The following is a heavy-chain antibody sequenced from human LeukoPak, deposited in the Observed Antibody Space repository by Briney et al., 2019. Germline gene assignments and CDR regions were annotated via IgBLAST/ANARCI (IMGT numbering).Heavy chain of an antibody. CDR2: ITTSSSEI. J-gene: IGHJ4*02. D-gene: IGHD1-26*01. V-gene: IGHV3-48*02. CDR3: VRRVVGAMPFDY. Sequence: GGSLRLSCAASGFTFSSYNMNWVRQAPGEGLEWISYITTSSSEIYYADSVKGRFTISRDNAKNSLYLQMYSLRDEDTAVYYCVRRVVGAMPFDYWGQGALVTVSS. CDR1: GFTFSSYN.